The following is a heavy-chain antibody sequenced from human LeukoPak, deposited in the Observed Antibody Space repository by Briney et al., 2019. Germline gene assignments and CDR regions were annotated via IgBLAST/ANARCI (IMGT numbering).Heavy chain of an antibody. D-gene: IGHD3-22*01. CDR1: GFTFSSYA. J-gene: IGHJ4*02. CDR3: VEDYDSSGYYYYSFDY. Sequence: GGSLRLSCAASGFTFSSYAMSWVRQAPGKGLEWVSAISGSGGSTYYADSVKGRFTISRDNSKNTLYLQMNSLRAEDTAVYYCVEDYDSSGYYYYSFDYWGQGTLVTVSS. V-gene: IGHV3-23*01. CDR2: ISGSGGST.